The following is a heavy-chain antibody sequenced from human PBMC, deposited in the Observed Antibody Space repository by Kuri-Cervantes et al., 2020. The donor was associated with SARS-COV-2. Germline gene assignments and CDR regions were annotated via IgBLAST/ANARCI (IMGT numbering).Heavy chain of an antibody. V-gene: IGHV4-39*07. J-gene: IGHJ3*02. Sequence: SETLSLTCSVSGGSINSSSFYWGWIRQPPGKGLEWIGMIYYSGSPYYNPSLKSRVTISVDTPENLYSLKLSSVTAADTAVYYCARPRYGDYDGAFDIWGQGTMVTVSS. CDR2: IYYSGSP. D-gene: IGHD4-17*01. CDR3: ARPRYGDYDGAFDI. CDR1: GGSINSSSFY.